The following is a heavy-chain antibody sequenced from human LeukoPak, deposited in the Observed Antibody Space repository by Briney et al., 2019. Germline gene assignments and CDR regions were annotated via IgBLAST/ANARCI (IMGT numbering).Heavy chain of an antibody. D-gene: IGHD6-25*01. Sequence: ASVKVSCKASGYTFTPYSINWVRQAPGQGLEWMGWINTNTGNPTYSQGFTGRFVFSLDTSVSTAYLHISSLKTEDTAVYYCARDAATINFDYWGQEPWSPSPQ. J-gene: IGHJ4*01. CDR2: INTNTGNP. V-gene: IGHV7-4-1*02. CDR1: GYTFTPYS. CDR3: ARDAATINFDY.